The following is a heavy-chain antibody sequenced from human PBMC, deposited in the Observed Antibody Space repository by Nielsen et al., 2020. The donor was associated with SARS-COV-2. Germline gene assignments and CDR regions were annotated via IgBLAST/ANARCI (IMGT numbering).Heavy chain of an antibody. Sequence: SETLSLTCTVSGGSISSGGYYWSWIRQRPGKGLEWIGYIYYSGSTYYNPSLKSRVTISVDTSKNQFSLKLSSVTAADTAVYYCARDGGETTSLDYWGQGTLVTVSS. CDR3: ARDGGETTSLDY. V-gene: IGHV4-31*03. D-gene: IGHD4-17*01. CDR1: GGSISSGGYY. CDR2: IYYSGST. J-gene: IGHJ4*02.